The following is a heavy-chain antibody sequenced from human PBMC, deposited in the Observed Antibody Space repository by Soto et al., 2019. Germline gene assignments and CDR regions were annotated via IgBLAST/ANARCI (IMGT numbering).Heavy chain of an antibody. J-gene: IGHJ6*02. CDR2: IYYSGST. Sequence: QVQLQESGPGLVKPSQTLSLTCTVSGGSISSGDYYWSWIRQPPGKGLEWIGYIYYSGSTYYNQSFKIRLTISVHTSKNQFSLKLNSGTAAKTAVYYCARDRRDCSSTSGYGWGYYYYYGMHVWGQGTTVTVSS. D-gene: IGHD2-2*01. V-gene: IGHV4-30-4*01. CDR1: GGSISSGDYY. CDR3: ARDRRDCSSTSGYGWGYYYYYGMHV.